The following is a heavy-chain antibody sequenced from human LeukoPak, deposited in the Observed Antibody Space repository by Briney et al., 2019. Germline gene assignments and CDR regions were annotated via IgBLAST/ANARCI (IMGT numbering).Heavy chain of an antibody. Sequence: SETLSLTCAVYGGSFSGYYWSWIRQPPGKGLEWIGEINHSGSTNYNPSLKSRVTISVDTSKNQFSLKLSSVTAADTAVYYCARRGGKGFDYWGQGTLVTVSS. V-gene: IGHV4-34*01. J-gene: IGHJ4*02. CDR2: INHSGST. D-gene: IGHD4-23*01. CDR1: GGSFSGYY. CDR3: ARRGGKGFDY.